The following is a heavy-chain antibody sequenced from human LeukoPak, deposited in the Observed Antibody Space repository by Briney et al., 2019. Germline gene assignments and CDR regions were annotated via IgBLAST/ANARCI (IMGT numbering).Heavy chain of an antibody. Sequence: SETLSLTCAVYGVTFSGYYLSWIRQPPGKGLEWIGEINHSGSTNYNPSLKSRVTISVDTSRTQFTLKLSSLTAANTAVYYCARADCSGGTCYSVLRYYFDYWGPGTLVTVSS. D-gene: IGHD2-15*01. J-gene: IGHJ4*02. CDR1: GVTFSGYY. CDR2: INHSGST. V-gene: IGHV4-34*01. CDR3: ARADCSGGTCYSVLRYYFDY.